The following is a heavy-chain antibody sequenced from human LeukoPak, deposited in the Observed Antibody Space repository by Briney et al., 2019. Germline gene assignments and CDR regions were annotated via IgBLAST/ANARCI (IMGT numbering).Heavy chain of an antibody. D-gene: IGHD2-15*01. CDR3: ARDYCSGGSCYSAPDWFDP. Sequence: GGSLRLSCAASGFTFSTYWMNWVRQAPGKGLEWVSSISSSSGYIYYADSVKGRFTISRDSAKNSLYLQMNSLRAEDTAVYYCARDYCSGGSCYSAPDWFDPWGQGTLVTVSS. V-gene: IGHV3-21*01. J-gene: IGHJ5*02. CDR1: GFTFSTYW. CDR2: ISSSSGYI.